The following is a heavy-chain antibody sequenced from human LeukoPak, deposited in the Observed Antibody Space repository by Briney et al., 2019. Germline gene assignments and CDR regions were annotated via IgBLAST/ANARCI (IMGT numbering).Heavy chain of an antibody. J-gene: IGHJ4*02. CDR1: GYTFTSYG. Sequence: ASVKVSCKASGYTFTSYGISWVRQAPGQGLEWMGRIIPILGIANYAQKFQGRVTITADKSTSTAYMELSSLRSEDTAVYYCARFRIVGATNWGQGTLVTVSS. V-gene: IGHV1-69*04. D-gene: IGHD1-26*01. CDR2: IIPILGIA. CDR3: ARFRIVGATN.